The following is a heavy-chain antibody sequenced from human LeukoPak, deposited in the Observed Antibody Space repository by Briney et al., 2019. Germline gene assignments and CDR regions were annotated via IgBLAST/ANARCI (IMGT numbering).Heavy chain of an antibody. V-gene: IGHV3-74*01. Sequence: GGSLRLSCAASGFTFSHYRMHWVRQAPGKGLVWVSRINSDGSSTRYADSVKGRFTIPRDNAKNTLYLQMNSLRVEDTAVYYCAREMTYYDILTGFYFDYWGQGTLVTVSS. CDR1: GFTFSHYR. D-gene: IGHD3-9*01. J-gene: IGHJ4*02. CDR2: INSDGSST. CDR3: AREMTYYDILTGFYFDY.